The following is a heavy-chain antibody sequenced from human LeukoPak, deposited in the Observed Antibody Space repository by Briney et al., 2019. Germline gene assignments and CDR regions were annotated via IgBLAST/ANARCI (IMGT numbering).Heavy chain of an antibody. CDR3: ANGRPYSGNYYPEY. V-gene: IGHV3-30*02. CDR1: GFTFSSYG. CDR2: IRYDGSNK. J-gene: IGHJ4*02. Sequence: GGSLRLSCAASGFTFSSYGMHWVRQAPGKGLEWVAFIRYDGSNKYYADSVKGRFTISRDNSKNTLYLQMNSLRAEDTAVYYCANGRPYSGNYYPEYWGQGTLVTVSS. D-gene: IGHD1-26*01.